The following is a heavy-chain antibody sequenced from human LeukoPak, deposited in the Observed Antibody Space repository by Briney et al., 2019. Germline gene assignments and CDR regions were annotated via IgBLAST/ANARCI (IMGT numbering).Heavy chain of an antibody. CDR1: GVSISSYY. J-gene: IGHJ4*02. Sequence: SETLSLTCTVSGVSISSYYWSWIRQPAGKGLEWIGRICTSGSTNYNPSLMSRITMSLDTSKNQFSLKLSSVTAADTAVYYCAREKTRVANNFVYWGQGTLVADSS. V-gene: IGHV4-4*07. D-gene: IGHD5-12*01. CDR3: AREKTRVANNFVY. CDR2: ICTSGST.